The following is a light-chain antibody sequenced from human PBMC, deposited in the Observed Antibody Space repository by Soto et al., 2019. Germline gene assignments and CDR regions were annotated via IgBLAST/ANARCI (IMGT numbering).Light chain of an antibody. CDR2: EVS. CDR1: SSDVGGYNY. Sequence: QSALTQPASVSGSPGQSITISCTGTSSDVGGYNYVSWYQQHPGNAPKLIIYEVSDRPSGVSNRFSGSKSGNTASLTISGLQAEDEADYYCRSFTSSSTPVFGGGTKLTVL. J-gene: IGLJ3*02. CDR3: RSFTSSSTPV. V-gene: IGLV2-14*01.